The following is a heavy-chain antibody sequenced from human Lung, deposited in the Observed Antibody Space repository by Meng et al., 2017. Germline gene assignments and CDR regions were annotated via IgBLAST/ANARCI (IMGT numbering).Heavy chain of an antibody. CDR2: IYNSGST. CDR3: ARGQKGYFDL. V-gene: IGHV4-30-4*01. CDR1: GGSISSSNYY. Sequence: HVQLQESGPGLVQPSQTLSLTCTVSGGSISSSNYYWSWIRQPPGKGLEWSGHIYNSGSTYYNPSLKSRITISVDTSKNQFSLKLSSVTAADTAVYYCARGQKGYFDLWGRGTLVTVSS. J-gene: IGHJ2*01.